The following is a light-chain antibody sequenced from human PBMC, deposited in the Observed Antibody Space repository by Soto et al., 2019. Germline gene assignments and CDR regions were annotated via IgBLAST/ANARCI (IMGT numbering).Light chain of an antibody. CDR1: QSVSSR. CDR3: QQYKDWPPMYT. CDR2: GAS. V-gene: IGKV3-15*01. J-gene: IGKJ2*01. Sequence: EIVMTQSPATLSVSPGERATLSCRASQSVSSRLAWYQQKPGQAPRLLIYGASTRATGIPARFSGSGSGTEFTLTISSLQSEDFAIYYCQQYKDWPPMYTFGQGTKLEI.